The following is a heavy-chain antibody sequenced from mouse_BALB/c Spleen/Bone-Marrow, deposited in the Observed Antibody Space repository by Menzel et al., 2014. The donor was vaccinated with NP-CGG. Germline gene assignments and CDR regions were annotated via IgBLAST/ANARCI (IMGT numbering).Heavy chain of an antibody. J-gene: IGHJ3*01. CDR3: ARERNWDSFAY. CDR2: INPSSGYT. Sequence: QVQLKQSGAELARPGASVKMSCKASGYTLTSYTMHWVKQRPGQGLEWIGYINPSSGYTNYNQKFKDKATLAADKSSSTAYMQLSSLTSEDSAVYYCARERNWDSFAYWGQGTLVTVSA. V-gene: IGHV1-4*01. CDR1: GYTLTSYT. D-gene: IGHD4-1*01.